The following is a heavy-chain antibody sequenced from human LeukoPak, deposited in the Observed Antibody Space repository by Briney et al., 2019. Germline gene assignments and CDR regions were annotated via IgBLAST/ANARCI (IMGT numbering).Heavy chain of an antibody. D-gene: IGHD6-19*01. CDR3: ARGYSSGWCGDYFDY. CDR2: IYYSGST. J-gene: IGHJ4*02. CDR1: GGSISSYY. Sequence: SETLSLTCTVSGGSISSYYWSWIRQPPGKGLEWIGYIYYSGSTNYNPSLKSRVTISVDTSKNQFSLKLSSVTAADTAVYYCARGYSSGWCGDYFDYWVRGTLVSVSS. V-gene: IGHV4-59*01.